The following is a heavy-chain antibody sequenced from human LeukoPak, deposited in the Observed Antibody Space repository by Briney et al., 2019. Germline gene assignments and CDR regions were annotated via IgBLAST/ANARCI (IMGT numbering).Heavy chain of an antibody. Sequence: ASVKVSSKASGYTFTSYGISWVRQAPGQGLEWMGWISAYNGNTNYAQKLQGRVTMTTDTSTSTAYMELRSLRSDDTAVYYCARVEGSGWYVRYYGMDVWGQGTTVTVSS. CDR2: ISAYNGNT. V-gene: IGHV1-18*01. J-gene: IGHJ6*02. CDR1: GYTFTSYG. CDR3: ARVEGSGWYVRYYGMDV. D-gene: IGHD6-19*01.